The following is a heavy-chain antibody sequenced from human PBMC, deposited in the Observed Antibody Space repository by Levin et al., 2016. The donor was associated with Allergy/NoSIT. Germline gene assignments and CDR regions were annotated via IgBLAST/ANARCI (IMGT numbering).Heavy chain of an antibody. J-gene: IGHJ6*03. D-gene: IGHD6-19*01. CDR3: ARVVAVAGRFYYYYYMDV. CDR2: INHSGST. V-gene: IGHV4-34*01. Sequence: RQAPGKGLEWIGEINHSGSTNYNPSLKSRVTISVDTSKNQFSLKLSSVTAADTAVYYCARVVAVAGRFYYYYYMDVWGKGTTVTVSS.